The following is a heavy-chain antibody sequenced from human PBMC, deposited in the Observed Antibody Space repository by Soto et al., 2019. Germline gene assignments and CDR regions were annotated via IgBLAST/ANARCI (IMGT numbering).Heavy chain of an antibody. CDR1: GGSFSGYY. V-gene: IGHV4-34*01. J-gene: IGHJ4*02. Sequence: SETLSLTCAVYGGSFSGYYWNWIRQPPGTGLEWIGEINHSGSTNYNPSLKSRVTISVDTSKNQFSLKLTSVTAADTAVYYCARDKITGLFDYWGQGTLVTVS. D-gene: IGHD2-8*02. CDR3: ARDKITGLFDY. CDR2: INHSGST.